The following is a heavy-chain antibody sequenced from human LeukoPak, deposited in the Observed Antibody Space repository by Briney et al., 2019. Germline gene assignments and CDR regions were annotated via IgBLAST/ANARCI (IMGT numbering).Heavy chain of an antibody. V-gene: IGHV4-59*01. CDR2: IYYSGST. CDR1: GGSISSYY. Sequence: SETLSLTCTVSGGSISSYYWSWIRQPPGKGLEWIGYIYYSGSTNYNPSLKSRVTISVDTSKNQFSLKLSSVTAADTAVYYCARDSSGPSTYLDYWGQGTLVTVSS. J-gene: IGHJ4*02. CDR3: ARDSSGPSTYLDY. D-gene: IGHD3-22*01.